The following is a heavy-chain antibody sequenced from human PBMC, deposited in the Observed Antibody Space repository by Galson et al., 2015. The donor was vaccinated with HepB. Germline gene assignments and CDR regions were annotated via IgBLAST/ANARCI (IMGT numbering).Heavy chain of an antibody. CDR2: IYSGGST. CDR1: GFTVSSNY. D-gene: IGHD1-1*01. Sequence: SLRLSCAASGFTVSSNYMNWVHQAPGKGLEWVSVIYSGGSTYYADSVKGRFTISRGNSKNTLYLQMNSLRAEDTAVYYCARDLEVASTGYGMDVWGQGTTVTVSS. CDR3: ARDLEVASTGYGMDV. J-gene: IGHJ6*02. V-gene: IGHV3-53*01.